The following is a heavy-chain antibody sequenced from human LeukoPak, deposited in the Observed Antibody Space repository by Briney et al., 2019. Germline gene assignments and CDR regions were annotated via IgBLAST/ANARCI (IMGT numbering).Heavy chain of an antibody. CDR3: ARGFLATITD. D-gene: IGHD5-12*01. CDR2: IYHSGST. J-gene: IGHJ4*02. V-gene: IGHV4-34*01. CDR1: GGSFSGYY. Sequence: PSETLSLTCAVYGGSFSGYYWSWIRQPPGKGLEWIGEIYHSGSTNYNPSLKSRVTISLDTSKNHFSLKLSSVTAADTAVYYCARGFLATITDWGQGTLVTVSS.